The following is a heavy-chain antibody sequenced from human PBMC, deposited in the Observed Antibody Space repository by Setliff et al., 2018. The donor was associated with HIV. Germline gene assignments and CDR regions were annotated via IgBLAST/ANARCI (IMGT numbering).Heavy chain of an antibody. V-gene: IGHV1-8*02. J-gene: IGHJ6*03. CDR3: ARQFLDWSNDYYSRYYMDV. Sequence: ASVKVSCKASGYTFTSYDINWVRQATGQGLEWMGWMNPNSGNTGYAQRLQGRVTMTTDTSTRTAYMELRSLRSDDTAVYYCARQFLDWSNDYYSRYYMDVWGKGTTVTVSS. CDR2: MNPNSGNT. D-gene: IGHD3-3*01. CDR1: GYTFTSYD.